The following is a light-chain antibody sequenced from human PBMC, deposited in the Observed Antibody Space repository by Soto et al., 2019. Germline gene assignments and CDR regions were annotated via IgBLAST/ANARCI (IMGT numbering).Light chain of an antibody. J-gene: IGKJ1*01. CDR1: QTINNRY. Sequence: EIVLTQSPGTLSLAPGERATLSCRASQTINNRYLAWYQQKPGQAPRLLIYGASSTATGIPDRFSGSGSGTDFTLTISRLEPEDFAVYYCQQYGSSPQTFGQGTKVDI. V-gene: IGKV3-20*01. CDR2: GAS. CDR3: QQYGSSPQT.